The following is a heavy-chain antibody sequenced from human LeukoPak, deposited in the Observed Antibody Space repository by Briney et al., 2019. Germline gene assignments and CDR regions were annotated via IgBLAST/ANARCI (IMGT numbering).Heavy chain of an antibody. V-gene: IGHV3-23*01. CDR1: EFTFSNYA. Sequence: GGSLRPSCAASEFTFSNYAMSWVRQTPGKGLEWVSAISGSGGSTYYADSVKGRFTISRDNSKNTLYLQMNSLRAEDTAVYYCAKFERTIAVALDYWGQGTLVTVSS. CDR3: AKFERTIAVALDY. J-gene: IGHJ4*02. D-gene: IGHD6-19*01. CDR2: ISGSGGST.